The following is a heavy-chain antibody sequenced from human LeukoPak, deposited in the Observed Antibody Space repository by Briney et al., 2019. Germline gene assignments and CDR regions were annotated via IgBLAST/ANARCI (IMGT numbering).Heavy chain of an antibody. Sequence: PGGSLRLSCAASGFTVSTNYMSWVRQAPGKGLEWVSVIYSGGSTYYADSVKGRFTISRDNSKNTLYLQMNSLRAEYTAVYYCARGRGSYYFDYWGQGTLVTVSS. J-gene: IGHJ4*02. CDR2: IYSGGST. CDR3: ARGRGSYYFDY. D-gene: IGHD1-26*01. V-gene: IGHV3-53*01. CDR1: GFTVSTNY.